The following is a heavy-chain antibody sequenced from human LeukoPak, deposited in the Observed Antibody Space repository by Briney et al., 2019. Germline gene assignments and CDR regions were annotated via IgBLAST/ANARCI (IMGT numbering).Heavy chain of an antibody. CDR2: ISSSGSYI. Sequence: GGSLRLSCAASGFTFSSYRMNWVRQAPGKGLQWVSSISSSGSYIYYADSVKGRFTISRDNAKNSQYLQMNSLRAEDTAVYYCASGDYGDYGYFDHWGQGTLVTVSS. D-gene: IGHD4-17*01. J-gene: IGHJ4*02. V-gene: IGHV3-21*01. CDR3: ASGDYGDYGYFDH. CDR1: GFTFSSYR.